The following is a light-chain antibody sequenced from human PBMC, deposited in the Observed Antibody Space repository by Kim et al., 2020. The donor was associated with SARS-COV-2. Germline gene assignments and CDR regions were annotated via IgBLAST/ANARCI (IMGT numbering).Light chain of an antibody. V-gene: IGKV3-20*01. J-gene: IGKJ5*01. Sequence: EIVLTQSPGTLSSSPGETATFSCRASESVDSSKLAWYQQKPGQAPGLLIFGASSRATGIPVRFSGSGSGSDFTLTISRLEPEDVAVYYCQQLGGSPPITFGRGTRLEIK. CDR1: ESVDSSK. CDR3: QQLGGSPPIT. CDR2: GAS.